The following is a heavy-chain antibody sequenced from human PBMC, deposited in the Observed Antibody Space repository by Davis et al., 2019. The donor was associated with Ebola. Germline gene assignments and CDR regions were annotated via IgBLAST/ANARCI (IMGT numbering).Heavy chain of an antibody. CDR2: IGTRGDPT. CDR3: VRDYLFALDI. V-gene: IGHV3-48*02. Sequence: PGGSLRLSCAASGFTFSSYTINWVRQAPGKGLEWVSYIGTRGDPTVYADSVKGRFTVSRDDANNSLSLLMNSLRDEDPAISYCVRDYLFALDIWGLGTMVTVSS. J-gene: IGHJ3*02. CDR1: GFTFSSYT.